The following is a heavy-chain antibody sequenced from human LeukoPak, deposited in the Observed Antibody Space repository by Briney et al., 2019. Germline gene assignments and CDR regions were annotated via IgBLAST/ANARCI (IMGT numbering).Heavy chain of an antibody. D-gene: IGHD1-26*01. J-gene: IGHJ3*01. CDR1: GFSFSRYS. Sequence: PGGSLRLSCAASGFSFSRYSVNWVRQAPGKGLEWIAYISGTSNTIYYADSVKGRFTISRDNAKNSLFLQMNILRAEDTAVYFCARGSTVGDLDLWGQGTMVTVSS. V-gene: IGHV3-48*01. CDR2: ISGTSNTI. CDR3: ARGSTVGDLDL.